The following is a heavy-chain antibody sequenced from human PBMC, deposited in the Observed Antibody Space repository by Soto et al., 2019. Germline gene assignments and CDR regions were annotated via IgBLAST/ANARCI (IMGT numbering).Heavy chain of an antibody. V-gene: IGHV4-39*07. CDR2: IYYSGST. J-gene: IGHJ4*02. Sequence: SETLSLTCTVSGGSISSSSYYWGWIRQPPGKGLEWIGNIYYSGSTYYNPSLKSRVTISVDTSKNQFSLKLSSVTAADTAVYYCARAVGASGPGGINWGQGTLVTVSS. CDR3: ARAVGASGPGGIN. CDR1: GGSISSSSYY. D-gene: IGHD1-26*01.